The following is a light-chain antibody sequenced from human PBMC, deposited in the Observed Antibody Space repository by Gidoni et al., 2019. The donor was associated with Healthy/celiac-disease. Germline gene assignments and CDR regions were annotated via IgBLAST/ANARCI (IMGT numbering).Light chain of an antibody. CDR1: QRFLYSSNNKNY. J-gene: IGKJ5*01. V-gene: IGKV4-1*01. Sequence: DTVMTQSLDSLAVSLGEMATINCKTSQRFLYSSNNKNYLAWYQQKPGHPPELPIYWASTGESGVPDRFSNSGSETDFILTISSLQSEDVAVYYCQLCYSPPLTFGRXTRLEIK. CDR2: WAS. CDR3: QLCYSPPLT.